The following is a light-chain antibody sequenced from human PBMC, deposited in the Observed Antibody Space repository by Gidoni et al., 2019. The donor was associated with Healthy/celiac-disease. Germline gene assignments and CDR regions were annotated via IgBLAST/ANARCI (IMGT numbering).Light chain of an antibody. Sequence: DIQITQSPSSLSASVGDRVTITCRASQSISSYFNWYQQKPGKAPKLLIYAASSLQSGVPSRFSGSGSGTDFTLTISSLQPEDFTTYYCQQRYSTPWTFGQGTKVEIK. CDR1: QSISSY. CDR3: QQRYSTPWT. V-gene: IGKV1-39*01. CDR2: AAS. J-gene: IGKJ1*01.